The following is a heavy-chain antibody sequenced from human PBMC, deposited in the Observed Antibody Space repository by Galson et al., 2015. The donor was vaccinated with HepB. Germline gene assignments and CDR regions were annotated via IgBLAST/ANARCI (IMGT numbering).Heavy chain of an antibody. CDR3: ARDPYCGSDCHGPTFYSSYGMDV. J-gene: IGHJ6*02. CDR2: IPYDGSYK. V-gene: IGHV3-30-3*01. CDR1: GFTFSSYA. Sequence: SLRLSCAASGFTFSSYAMHWVRQAPGKGLQWVAIIPYDGSYKYYADSVKGRFTISRDNSKNTLYLQMSSLRAEDTAVYYCARDPYCGSDCHGPTFYSSYGMDVWGQGTTVTVSS. D-gene: IGHD2-21*02.